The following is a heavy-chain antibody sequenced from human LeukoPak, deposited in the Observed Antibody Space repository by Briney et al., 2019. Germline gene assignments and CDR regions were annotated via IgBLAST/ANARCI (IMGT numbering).Heavy chain of an antibody. CDR1: GFTFSSYA. CDR3: AKVLRPDAFDI. D-gene: IGHD4-17*01. CDR2: ISGGGDST. J-gene: IGHJ3*02. V-gene: IGHV3-23*01. Sequence: GGSLRLSCAASGFTFSSYAMSWVRQAPEKGVEWLSIISGGGDSTYYADSVKGRFTISRDNSKNTLYLQMNSLRAEDTAVYYCAKVLRPDAFDIWGQGTMVTVSS.